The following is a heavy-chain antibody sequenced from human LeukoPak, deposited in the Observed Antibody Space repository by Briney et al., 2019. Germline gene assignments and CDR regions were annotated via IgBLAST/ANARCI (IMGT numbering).Heavy chain of an antibody. Sequence: PGGSLRLSCVVSGIPFSDYYMNWIRQAPGKGLEWISYISSTSSYTDYADSVKGRFTISRDNAQNALFLQMNSLRVEDTAVYYCAAGTAADYWGQGTQVGVSS. D-gene: IGHD6-13*01. CDR1: GIPFSDYY. CDR2: ISSTSSYT. CDR3: AAGTAADY. V-gene: IGHV3-11*03. J-gene: IGHJ4*02.